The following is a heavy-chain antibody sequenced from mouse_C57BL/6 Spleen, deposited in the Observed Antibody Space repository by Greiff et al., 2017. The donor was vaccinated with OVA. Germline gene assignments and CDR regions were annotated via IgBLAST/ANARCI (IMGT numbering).Heavy chain of an antibody. V-gene: IGHV5-17*01. J-gene: IGHJ2*01. D-gene: IGHD1-1*01. CDR1: GFTFSDYG. CDR2: ISSGSSTI. Sequence: DVHLVESGGGLVKPGGSLKLSCAASGFTFSDYGMHWVRQAPEKGLEWVAYISSGSSTIYYADTVKGRFTISRDNAKNTLFLQMTSLRSEDTAMYYCARGELLIPFDYWGQGTTLTVSS. CDR3: ARGELLIPFDY.